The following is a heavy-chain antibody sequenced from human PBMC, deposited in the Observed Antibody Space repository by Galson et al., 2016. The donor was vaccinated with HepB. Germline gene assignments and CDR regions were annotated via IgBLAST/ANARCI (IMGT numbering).Heavy chain of an antibody. CDR1: GFTFSGYG. Sequence: SLRLSCAASGFTFSGYGMHWVRQAPGKGLEWLAADSMDGRRTFYADSVKGRFTISRDNSNNMLFLQMSSLRTDDPAIYYCARRHEYCPPVGCSVDYWGQGTLVSVSS. D-gene: IGHD2/OR15-2a*01. CDR2: DSMDGRRT. V-gene: IGHV3-30*03. CDR3: ARRHEYCPPVGCSVDY. J-gene: IGHJ4*02.